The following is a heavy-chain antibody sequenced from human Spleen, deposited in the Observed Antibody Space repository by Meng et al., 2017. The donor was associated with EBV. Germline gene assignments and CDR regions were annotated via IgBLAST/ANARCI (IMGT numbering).Heavy chain of an antibody. J-gene: IGHJ1*01. CDR2: IITLSGTP. D-gene: IGHD3-16*01. CDR1: GGPSGTYS. V-gene: IGHV1-69*01. CDR3: ARGHYDGY. Sequence: QEYLVQSGARVTKPGSAGKVSCKAFGGPSGTYSIAWVRQAPGRGLEGMGGIITLSGTPTYAQKFQGRLTITADPSTRTTYMELRGLTSDDTAIYYCARGHYDGYWGQGTLVTVSS.